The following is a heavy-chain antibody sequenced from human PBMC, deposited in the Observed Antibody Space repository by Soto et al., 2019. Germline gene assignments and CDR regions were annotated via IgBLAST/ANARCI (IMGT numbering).Heavy chain of an antibody. D-gene: IGHD3-3*01. J-gene: IGHJ4*02. CDR2: INHSGST. CDR1: GGSFSGYY. CDR3: ARIQLRFLEWFHYDY. V-gene: IGHV4-34*01. Sequence: QVQLQQWGAGLLKPSETLSLTCAVYGGSFSGYYWSWIRQPPGKGLEWIGEINHSGSTNYNPSLKRRVTISVDTSKNQFSLKLSSVTAADTAVYYCARIQLRFLEWFHYDYWGQGTLVTVSS.